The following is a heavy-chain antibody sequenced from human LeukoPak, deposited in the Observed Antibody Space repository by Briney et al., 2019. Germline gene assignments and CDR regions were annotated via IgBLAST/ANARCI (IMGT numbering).Heavy chain of an antibody. CDR3: ARALTMIEP. CDR2: IGTAGDT. Sequence: QPGGSLRLSCAASGFTFSGYDMHWVRQATGKGLEWVSAIGTAGDTYYPDSVKGRFTISRDNSKNTLYLQMNSLRAEDTAVYYCARALTMIEPWGQGTLVTVSS. D-gene: IGHD3-22*01. V-gene: IGHV3-13*01. CDR1: GFTFSGYD. J-gene: IGHJ1*01.